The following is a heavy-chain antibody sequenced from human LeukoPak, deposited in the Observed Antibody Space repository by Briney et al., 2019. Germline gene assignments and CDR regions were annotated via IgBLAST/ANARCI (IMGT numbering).Heavy chain of an antibody. D-gene: IGHD4-17*01. V-gene: IGHV3-21*04. CDR3: ARNYGDPKGEMDY. CDR2: ISSSSSYI. CDR1: GFTFSSYS. J-gene: IGHJ4*02. Sequence: GGSLRPSCAASGFTFSSYSMNWVRQAPGKGLEWVSSISSSSSYIYYADSVKGRFTVSRDNAKSSLYLQMNSLRAEDTAVYYCARNYGDPKGEMDYWGQGTLVTVSS.